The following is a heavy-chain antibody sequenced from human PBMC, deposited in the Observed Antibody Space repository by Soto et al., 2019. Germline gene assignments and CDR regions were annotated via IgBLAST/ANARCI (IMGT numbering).Heavy chain of an antibody. CDR3: AKGYCSGGSCPED. CDR1: GFTFSSYG. V-gene: IGHV3-30*18. D-gene: IGHD2-15*01. Sequence: QVQLVESGGGVVQPGRSLRLSCAASGFTFSSYGMHWVRQAPSKGLEWVAVISYDGSNKYYADSVKGRFTISRDNSKNTLYLQMNSLRAEDTVVYYCAKGYCSGGSCPEDWGQGTLVTVSS. J-gene: IGHJ4*02. CDR2: ISYDGSNK.